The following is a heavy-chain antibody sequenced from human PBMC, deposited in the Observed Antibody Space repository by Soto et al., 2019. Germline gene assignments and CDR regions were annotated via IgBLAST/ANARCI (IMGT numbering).Heavy chain of an antibody. CDR1: GGSFSGYY. CDR2: IHHSGST. D-gene: IGHD3-22*01. V-gene: IGHV4-34*01. J-gene: IGHJ4*02. CDR3: ARGGGSSGYMAY. Sequence: SETLSLTCAVYGGSFSGYYWSWIRQPPGKGLEWIGEIHHSGSTNYNPSLKSRVTISVDTSKNQFSLKLSSVTAADTAVYYCARGGGSSGYMAYWGQGTLVTVSS.